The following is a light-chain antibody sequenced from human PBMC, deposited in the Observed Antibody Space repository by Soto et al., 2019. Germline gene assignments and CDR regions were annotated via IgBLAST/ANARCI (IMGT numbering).Light chain of an antibody. J-gene: IGKJ1*01. CDR1: QNLVHTTGYTY. CDR2: KVS. CDR3: MQGSDWRP. Sequence: DFVPTQSPLSLPVTLGQPASISCVSSQNLVHTTGYTYLNWFQQRPGQSPRRLIYKVSNRDFGVPDRLSGSGSGTDFTLKITRVEAEDIGVYCGMQGSDWRPVGEWTKG. V-gene: IGKV2-30*02.